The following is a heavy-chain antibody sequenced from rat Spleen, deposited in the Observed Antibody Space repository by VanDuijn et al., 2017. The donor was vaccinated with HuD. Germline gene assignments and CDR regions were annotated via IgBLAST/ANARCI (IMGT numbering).Heavy chain of an antibody. V-gene: IGHV5-29*01. J-gene: IGHJ2*01. D-gene: IGHD1-11*01. CDR2: INYDGTNT. CDR1: GFTFTNYY. Sequence: EVQLVESGGDLVQPGRSLKLSCAASGFTFTNYYMAWVRQAPTKGLEWVATINYDGTNTYYRDSVKGRFTIARDNAKSTLYLQMDSLRSEDTATYYCARHELRRPSDYWGQGVMVTVSS. CDR3: ARHELRRPSDY.